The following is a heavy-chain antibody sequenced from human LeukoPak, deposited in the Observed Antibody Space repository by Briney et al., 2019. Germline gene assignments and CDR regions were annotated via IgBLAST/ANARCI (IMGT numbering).Heavy chain of an antibody. CDR1: GFTFSSYA. J-gene: IGHJ4*02. CDR3: GKEVLEDRGGYFFDY. V-gene: IGHV3-30-3*02. D-gene: IGHD3-22*01. CDR2: ISYDGSNK. Sequence: GGSLRLSCAASGFTFSSYAMHWVRQAPGKGLEWVAVISYDGSNKYYADSVKGRFTISRDNSKNTLYLQMNSLRAEHTAVYYCGKEVLEDRGGYFFDYWGQGTLVTVPS.